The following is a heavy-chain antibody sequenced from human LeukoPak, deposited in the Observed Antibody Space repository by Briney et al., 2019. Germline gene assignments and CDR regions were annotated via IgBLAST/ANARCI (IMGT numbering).Heavy chain of an antibody. Sequence: SETLSLTCTVSGGSISSYYWSWIRQPPGKGLEWIGYIYYSGSTNYNPSLKSRVTISVDTSKNQFSLKLSSVTAADTAVYYCARGERRDGYNFGLAPAPNWFDPWGQGTLVTVSS. D-gene: IGHD5-24*01. CDR2: IYYSGST. J-gene: IGHJ5*02. CDR3: ARGERRDGYNFGLAPAPNWFDP. V-gene: IGHV4-59*01. CDR1: GGSISSYY.